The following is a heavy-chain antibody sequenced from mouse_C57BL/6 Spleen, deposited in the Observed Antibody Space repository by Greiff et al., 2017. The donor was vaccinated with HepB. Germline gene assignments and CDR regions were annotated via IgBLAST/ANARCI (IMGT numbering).Heavy chain of an antibody. D-gene: IGHD1-1*01. CDR2: IYPGDGDT. CDR3: ARPIYGSSPHYAMDY. Sequence: QVQLQQSGPELVKPGASVKISCKASGYAFSSSWMNWVKQRPGKGLEWIGRIYPGDGDTNYNGKFKGKATLTADKSSSTAYMQLSSLTSEDSAVYFCARPIYGSSPHYAMDYWGQGTSVTVSS. J-gene: IGHJ4*01. V-gene: IGHV1-82*01. CDR1: GYAFSSSW.